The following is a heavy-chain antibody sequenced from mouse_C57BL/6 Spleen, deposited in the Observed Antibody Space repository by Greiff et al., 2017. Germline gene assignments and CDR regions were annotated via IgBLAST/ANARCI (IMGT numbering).Heavy chain of an antibody. CDR2: IYPGDGDT. Sequence: QVQLKQSGAELVKPGASVKISCKASGYAFSSSWMNWVKQRPGKGLEWIGQIYPGDGDTNYNGKFKGKATLTADKSSSTAYMQLSSLTSEDSAVYFCARTYYYGSSYPDYWGQGTLVTVSA. CDR1: GYAFSSSW. D-gene: IGHD1-1*01. J-gene: IGHJ3*01. CDR3: ARTYYYGSSYPDY. V-gene: IGHV1-80*01.